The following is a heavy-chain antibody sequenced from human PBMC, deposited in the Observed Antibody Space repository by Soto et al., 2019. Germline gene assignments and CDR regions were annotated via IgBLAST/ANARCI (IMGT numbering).Heavy chain of an antibody. V-gene: IGHV4-39*01. Sequence: SETLSLTCTVSNDSIRSGTYYWAWIRQPPGRGLEWIGSLSYLGTTDYNPSLKSSVTISKDASKNQFSLKLASMTAADTDVYYCATGLSDSGWSEDHFWGQGTLVTVSS. CDR2: LSYLGTT. J-gene: IGHJ4*02. D-gene: IGHD6-19*01. CDR1: NDSIRSGTYY. CDR3: ATGLSDSGWSEDHF.